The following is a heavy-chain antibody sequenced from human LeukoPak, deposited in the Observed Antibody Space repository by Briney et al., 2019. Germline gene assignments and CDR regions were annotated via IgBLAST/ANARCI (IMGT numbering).Heavy chain of an antibody. J-gene: IGHJ4*02. D-gene: IGHD3-10*01. CDR2: IWYDGSNK. CDR3: ARDRYGSGTIDY. Sequence: GRSLRLSCAASGFTVSSYGMHWVRQAPGKGLEWVAVIWYDGSNKYYADSVKGRCTISRDNSKNTLYLQMNSPRAEDTAVYYCARDRYGSGTIDYWGQGPLVTVSS. V-gene: IGHV3-33*01. CDR1: GFTVSSYG.